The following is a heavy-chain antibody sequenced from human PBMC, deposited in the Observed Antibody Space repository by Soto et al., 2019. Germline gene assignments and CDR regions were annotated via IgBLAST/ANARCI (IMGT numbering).Heavy chain of an antibody. D-gene: IGHD6-13*01. V-gene: IGHV4-4*02. J-gene: IGHJ4*02. CDR1: W. CDR2: IYHSGST. Sequence: WWSWVRQPPGKGLEWIGEIYHSGSTNYNPSLKSRVTISVDKSKNQFSLKLSSVTAADTAVYYCARGREYSSSWYGVDYWGQGTLVTVSS. CDR3: ARGREYSSSWYGVDY.